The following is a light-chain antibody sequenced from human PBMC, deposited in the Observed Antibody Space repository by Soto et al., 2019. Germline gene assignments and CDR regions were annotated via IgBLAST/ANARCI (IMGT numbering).Light chain of an antibody. CDR1: QSVSRSY. CDR3: EQYGSSPSWT. V-gene: IGKV3-20*01. J-gene: IGKJ1*01. Sequence: EIVLPQYAGTLSLSPGERATLSCRASQSVSRSYLDRYQQKPGQAPRLLIYGASSRATGIPDRFSGSGSVTDFTLTISRLQPEDVAVYYCEQYGSSPSWTSGQGTKVEGK. CDR2: GAS.